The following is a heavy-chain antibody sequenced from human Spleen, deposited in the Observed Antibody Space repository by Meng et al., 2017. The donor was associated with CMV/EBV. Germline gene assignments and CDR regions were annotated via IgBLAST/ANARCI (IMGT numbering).Heavy chain of an antibody. J-gene: IGHJ6*02. CDR3: AREGTSSYHYGMDV. CDR2: IYYTGSI. Sequence: SETLSLTCTVSGGSVSSGIYYWSWIRQPPGKGLEWIGYIYYTGSINYNPSFKSLVTISVDTSKKQVSLRLSSVTAADTAVYYCAREGTSSYHYGMDVWGQGTTVTVSS. D-gene: IGHD6-6*01. CDR1: GGSVSSGIYY. V-gene: IGHV4-61*01.